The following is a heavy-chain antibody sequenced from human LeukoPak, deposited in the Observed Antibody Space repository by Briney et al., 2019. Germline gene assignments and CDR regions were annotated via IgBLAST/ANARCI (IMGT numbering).Heavy chain of an antibody. D-gene: IGHD7-27*01. V-gene: IGHV3-74*03. Sequence: GGSLRLSCAASGINFSNYWMHWVRQVPGKGPVWVSRINSITYAESGKGRFTISRDISRNTVYLQMNSLRPEDTAVYYCAKDLNWGWDYWGQGTLVTVSS. CDR2: INSI. CDR1: GINFSNYW. CDR3: AKDLNWGWDY. J-gene: IGHJ4*02.